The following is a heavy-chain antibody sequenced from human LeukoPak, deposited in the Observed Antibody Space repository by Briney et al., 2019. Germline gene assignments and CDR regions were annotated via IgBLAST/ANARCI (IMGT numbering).Heavy chain of an antibody. CDR3: AKLISSATNY. J-gene: IGHJ4*02. CDR1: GFTFSNYA. Sequence: GGSLRLSCAASGFTFSNYAMTWVRQAPGKGLEWVSSISSSGSHTYYADSVKGRFTISRDNSKNTLYLQMNSLRVEDTAVFYCAKLISSATNYWGQGTLVTVSS. V-gene: IGHV3-23*01. CDR2: ISSSGSHT. D-gene: IGHD2-15*01.